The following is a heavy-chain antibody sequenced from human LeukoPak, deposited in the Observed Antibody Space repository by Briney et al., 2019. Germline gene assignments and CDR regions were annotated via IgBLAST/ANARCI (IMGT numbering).Heavy chain of an antibody. V-gene: IGHV3-21*01. CDR2: ISSSSSSYI. CDR3: ARGVVSPRGGYYGMDV. Sequence: GGSLRLSCAASGFTFSSYSMNWVRQAPGKGLEWVSSISSSSSSYIYYADSVKGRFTISRDNAKNSLYLQMNSLRAEDTAVYYCARGVVSPRGGYYGMDVWGQGTTVTVSS. D-gene: IGHD3-16*01. J-gene: IGHJ6*02. CDR1: GFTFSSYS.